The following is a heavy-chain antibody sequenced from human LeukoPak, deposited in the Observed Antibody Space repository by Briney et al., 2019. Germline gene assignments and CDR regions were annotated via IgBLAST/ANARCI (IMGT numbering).Heavy chain of an antibody. V-gene: IGHV4-39*01. D-gene: IGHD3-22*01. J-gene: IGHJ5*02. CDR1: GGSISSNSYY. CDR3: ARHGGTMIVVVIKGWFDP. Sequence: PSETLSLTCTVSGGSISSNSYYWGWIRQPPGKGLEWIGSIYYSGSTYYNPSLKSRVTISVDTSKNQFSLKLSSVTAADTAVYYCARHGGTMIVVVIKGWFDPWGQGTLVTVSS. CDR2: IYYSGST.